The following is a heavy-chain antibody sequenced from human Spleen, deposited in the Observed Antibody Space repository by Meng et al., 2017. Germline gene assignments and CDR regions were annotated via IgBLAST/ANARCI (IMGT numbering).Heavy chain of an antibody. Sequence: VQLHHWGSGLLKSSETLSLTCAVYDGSFTNYYWTWIRQPPGKGLEWIGEINRAGYTFYNPSLNSRVTMSVDTSKNHFSLRLSSVTVADTAVYYCARITTRWFDPWGQGTLVTVSS. D-gene: IGHD3-16*01. V-gene: IGHV4-34*01. J-gene: IGHJ5*02. CDR2: INRAGYT. CDR1: DGSFTNYY. CDR3: ARITTRWFDP.